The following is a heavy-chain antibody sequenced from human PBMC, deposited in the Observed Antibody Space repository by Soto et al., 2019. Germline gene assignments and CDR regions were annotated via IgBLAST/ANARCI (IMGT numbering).Heavy chain of an antibody. CDR3: AREDSSPDYYYCGMDV. J-gene: IGHJ6*02. CDR2: ISAYNGNT. D-gene: IGHD3-22*01. Sequence: QVQLVQSGAEVKKPGASVKVSCKASGYTFTSYGISWVRQAPGQGLEWMGWISAYNGNTNYAQKLQGRVTMTTDTYTSTAYMELRSLRSDDTAVYYCAREDSSPDYYYCGMDVWGQGTTVTVSS. CDR1: GYTFTSYG. V-gene: IGHV1-18*04.